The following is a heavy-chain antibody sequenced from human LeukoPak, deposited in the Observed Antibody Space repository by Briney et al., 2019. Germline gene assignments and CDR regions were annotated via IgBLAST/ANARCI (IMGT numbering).Heavy chain of an antibody. CDR2: ISSSGSTI. CDR3: ARNAYSSSWYGAGEFDY. V-gene: IGHV3-48*03. Sequence: GGSLRLSCAASGFTFSSYEMNWVRQAPGKGLEWVSYISSSGSTIYYADSVKGRFTISRDNAKNSLYLQMNSLRAEDTAVYYCARNAYSSSWYGAGEFDYWGQGTLVTVSS. CDR1: GFTFSSYE. D-gene: IGHD6-13*01. J-gene: IGHJ4*02.